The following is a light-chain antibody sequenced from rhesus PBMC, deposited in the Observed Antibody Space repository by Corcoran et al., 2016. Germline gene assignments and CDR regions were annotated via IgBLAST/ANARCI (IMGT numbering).Light chain of an antibody. CDR2: SAS. J-gene: IGKJ2*01. CDR1: QDIAGW. CDR3: QQYDDLPYS. Sequence: DIQMTQSPSSLSASVGDKVTITCHASQDIAGWLAWYQQKPGKAPRPLIYSASSLQSGVPSRFSGSGSGTDYSRTISSLQTEDFATYHCQQYDDLPYSFGQGTKVEIK. V-gene: IGKV1-19*01.